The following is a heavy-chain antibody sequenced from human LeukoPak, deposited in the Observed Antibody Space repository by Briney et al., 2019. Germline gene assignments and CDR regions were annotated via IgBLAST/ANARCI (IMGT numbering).Heavy chain of an antibody. V-gene: IGHV4-39*07. CDR3: ARGLRDSSGYYRPPARYFDY. CDR1: GRSISGSNYY. J-gene: IGHJ4*02. CDR2: AYYSGST. Sequence: SETLSLTCTVSGRSISGSNYYWAWIRQPPGKTLEWIGSAYYSGSTYYNPPLKGRVTISVDTSKNQFSLKLTSVTAADTAVYYCARGLRDSSGYYRPPARYFDYWGQGTLVTVSS. D-gene: IGHD3-22*01.